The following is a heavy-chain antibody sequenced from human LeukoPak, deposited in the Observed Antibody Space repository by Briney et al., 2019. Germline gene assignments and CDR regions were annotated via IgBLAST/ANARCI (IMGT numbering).Heavy chain of an antibody. V-gene: IGHV3-23*01. CDR2: VSDTGDT. CDR1: GFTFSTYV. CDR3: AKGSGYDTDFDY. J-gene: IGHJ4*02. D-gene: IGHD3-9*01. Sequence: GGSLRLSCATSGFTFSTYVMSWVRQAPGKGLEWISGVSDTGDTYYADSVTGRFTISRDSSKNTLYLQMNSLTAEDTAVYYCAKGSGYDTDFDYWGQGTLVTVSS.